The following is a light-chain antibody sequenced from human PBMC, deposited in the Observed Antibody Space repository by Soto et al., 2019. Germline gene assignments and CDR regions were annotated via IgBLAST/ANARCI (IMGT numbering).Light chain of an antibody. J-gene: IGKJ5*01. Sequence: DIQMTQSPSTLSASVGDRVTITCRASQSISTWLAWHQQKPGKAPKLLIFDASGLQGGVPSRFSGSGSGTDFTLTINSLQPEDLATYYCQQLNSYPITFGQGTRLEIK. V-gene: IGKV1-5*01. CDR1: QSISTW. CDR3: QQLNSYPIT. CDR2: DAS.